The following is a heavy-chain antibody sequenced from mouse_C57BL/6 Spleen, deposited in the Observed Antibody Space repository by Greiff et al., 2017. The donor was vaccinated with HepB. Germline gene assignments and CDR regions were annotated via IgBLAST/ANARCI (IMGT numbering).Heavy chain of an antibody. D-gene: IGHD3-2*02. J-gene: IGHJ3*01. V-gene: IGHV1-18*01. CDR3: ARDSSGYRY. Sequence: EVQLQQSGPELVKPGASVKIPCKASGYTFTDYNMDWVKQSHGKSLEWIGDINPNNGGTIYNQKFKGKATLTVDKSSSTAYMELRSLTSEDTAVYYCARDSSGYRYWGQGTLVTVSA. CDR2: INPNNGGT. CDR1: GYTFTDYN.